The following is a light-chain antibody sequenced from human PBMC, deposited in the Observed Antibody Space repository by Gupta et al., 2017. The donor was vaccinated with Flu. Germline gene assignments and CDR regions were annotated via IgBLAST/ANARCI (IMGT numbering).Light chain of an antibody. CDR1: KCVTSN. Sequence: VTLRVAPGYAGSASRSVSKCVTSNLEWHGQKPSHVIYDATIGVTSMATGIPARFRCSGSGTEFTLTVTSLEPEDFAVYYCQQHRSWPPTFGGGTKVEIK. CDR2: GVT. V-gene: IGKV3D-15*01. J-gene: IGKJ4*01. CDR3: QQHRSWPPT.